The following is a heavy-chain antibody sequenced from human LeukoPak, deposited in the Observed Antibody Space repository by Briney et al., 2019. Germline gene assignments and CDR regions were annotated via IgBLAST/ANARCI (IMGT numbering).Heavy chain of an antibody. J-gene: IGHJ6*03. CDR1: GGSFSGYY. Sequence: SETLSLTCAVYGGSFSGYYWSWIRQPPGKGLEWIGEINHSGSTNYNPSLKSRVTISVDTSKNQFSLKLSSVTAADTAVYYCAVRTEDYYYYYMDVWGKGTTVTISS. CDR3: AVRTEDYYYYYMDV. CDR2: INHSGST. V-gene: IGHV4-34*01.